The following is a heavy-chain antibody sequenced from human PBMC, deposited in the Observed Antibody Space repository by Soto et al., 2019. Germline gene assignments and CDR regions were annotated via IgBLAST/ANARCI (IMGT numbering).Heavy chain of an antibody. J-gene: IGHJ4*02. CDR3: TRRKERSGPHYFDS. Sequence: ASVKVSCTASGYTFSSCDIHWVRQATGQGLEWMGWMNPYTGNTGYAQKFQGRVTMTRNTSITTAYLELSSLRSEDTAVYYCTRRKERSGPHYFDSWGQGTLVTVSS. CDR1: GYTFSSCD. D-gene: IGHD6-25*01. CDR2: MNPYTGNT. V-gene: IGHV1-8*01.